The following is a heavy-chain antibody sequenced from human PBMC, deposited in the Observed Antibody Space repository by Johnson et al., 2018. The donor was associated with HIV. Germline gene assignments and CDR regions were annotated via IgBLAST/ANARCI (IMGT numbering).Heavy chain of an antibody. D-gene: IGHD7-27*01. CDR3: AGSPLTGDPRGAFDI. CDR2: ISYDGSNK. Sequence: QMQLVESGGGVVQPGRSLRLSCAASGFTFSSYAMHWVRQAPGKGLEWVAVISYDGSNKYYADSVKGRFTISRDNSKNTLYLQMNSRRAEDTAVYYCAGSPLTGDPRGAFDIWGQGTMVTVSS. CDR1: GFTFSSYA. V-gene: IGHV3-30-3*01. J-gene: IGHJ3*02.